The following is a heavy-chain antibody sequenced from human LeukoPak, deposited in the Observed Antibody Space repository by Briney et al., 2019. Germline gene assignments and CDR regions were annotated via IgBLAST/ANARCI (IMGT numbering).Heavy chain of an antibody. Sequence: GESLKVSCKASGYTFTSYYIHWVRQAPGQGLEWMGLINPSGGSTSHAQKFQGRVTMTRDTSTSTVYMELRSLRSEDTAVYYCAVAYSYGRDTFDIWGQGTMVTVSS. J-gene: IGHJ3*02. CDR1: GYTFTSYY. CDR3: AVAYSYGRDTFDI. D-gene: IGHD5-18*01. CDR2: INPSGGST. V-gene: IGHV1-46*01.